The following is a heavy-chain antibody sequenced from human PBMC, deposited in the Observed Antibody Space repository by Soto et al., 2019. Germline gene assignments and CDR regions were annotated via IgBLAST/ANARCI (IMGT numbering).Heavy chain of an antibody. CDR2: IYYTGRA. D-gene: IGHD3-10*01. CDR1: GGSISSSDYY. Sequence: SETLSLTCTVSGGSISSSDYYRGWIRQPPGKGLEWIGTIYYTGRAYSNPSLRSRVTMSLDTSKNEFSLKLSSVTAADTAVYYCATSSSGNYYYFDSWGQGTQVTVSS. V-gene: IGHV4-39*01. CDR3: ATSSSGNYYYFDS. J-gene: IGHJ4*02.